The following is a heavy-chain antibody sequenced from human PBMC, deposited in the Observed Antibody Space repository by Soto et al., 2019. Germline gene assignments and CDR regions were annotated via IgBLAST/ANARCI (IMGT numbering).Heavy chain of an antibody. CDR2: ISYDGSNK. CDR3: AKDRKGQQLANFDY. D-gene: IGHD6-13*01. Sequence: PGGSLSLSWAAAECTFSSYGMRWVRPAPGKGLEWVAVISYDGSNKYYADSVKGRFTISRDNSKNTLYLQMNSLRAEDTAVYYCAKDRKGQQLANFDYWGQGTLVTVSS. J-gene: IGHJ4*02. V-gene: IGHV3-30*18. CDR1: ECTFSSYG.